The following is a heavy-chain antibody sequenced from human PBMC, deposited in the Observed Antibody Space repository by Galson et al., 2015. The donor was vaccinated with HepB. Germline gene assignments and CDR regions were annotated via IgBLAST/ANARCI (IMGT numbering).Heavy chain of an antibody. Sequence: SVKVSCKASGYIFTTYGISWVRQAPGQGLEWMGWISGYSGNTNYAKKFQGRLTMTIDTSARTANMELGSLRSDDTAVYYCARDPYYYDGSGARNFYYYGMDVWGQGTTVTVSS. CDR3: ARDPYYYDGSGARNFYYYGMDV. D-gene: IGHD3-22*01. J-gene: IGHJ6*02. V-gene: IGHV1-18*04. CDR1: GYIFTTYG. CDR2: ISGYSGNT.